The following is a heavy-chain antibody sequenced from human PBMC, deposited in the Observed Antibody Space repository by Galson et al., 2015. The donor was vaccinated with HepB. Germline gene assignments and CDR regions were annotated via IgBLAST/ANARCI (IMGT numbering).Heavy chain of an antibody. D-gene: IGHD4-17*01. CDR3: AKDLYYYGYGDSFLYYYYGMDV. V-gene: IGHV3-21*01. J-gene: IGHJ6*02. CDR1: GFTFSSYS. CDR2: MSGVSTYI. Sequence: SLRLSCAASGFTFSSYSMNWVRQAPGKGLEWVSSMSGVSTYIYHADSVKGRFTISRDNSKKTLYLQMNSLRPEDTAVYFCAKDLYYYGYGDSFLYYYYGMDVWGQGTTVTVS.